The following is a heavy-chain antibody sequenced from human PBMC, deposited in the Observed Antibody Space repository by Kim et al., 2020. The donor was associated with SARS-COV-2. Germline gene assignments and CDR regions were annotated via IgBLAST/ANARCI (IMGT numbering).Heavy chain of an antibody. Sequence: GIANDAQKFQGRVTITADKSTSTAYMELSSLRSEDTAVYYCAKNMGSTYVWGQGTTVTVSS. CDR3: AKNMGSTYV. V-gene: IGHV1-69*02. J-gene: IGHJ6*02. CDR2: GIA. D-gene: IGHD6-13*01.